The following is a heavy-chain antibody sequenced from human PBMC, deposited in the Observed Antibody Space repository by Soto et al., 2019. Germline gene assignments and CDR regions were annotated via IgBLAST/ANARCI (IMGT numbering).Heavy chain of an antibody. V-gene: IGHV3-33*01. CDR2: IWYDGSNK. J-gene: IGHJ6*02. CDR3: ARDEGDYYYGMDV. Sequence: QVQLVESGGGVVQPGRSLRLSCAASGFTFSSYGMHWVRQAPGKGLEWVAVIWYDGSNKYYADSVKGRFTISRDNSKNTLYLQMNSLRAEDTAVYYCARDEGDYYYGMDVWGQGTTVTVSS. CDR1: GFTFSSYG.